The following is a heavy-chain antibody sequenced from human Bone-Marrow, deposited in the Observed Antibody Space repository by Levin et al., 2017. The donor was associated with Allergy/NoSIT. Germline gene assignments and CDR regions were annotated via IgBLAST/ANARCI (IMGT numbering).Heavy chain of an antibody. CDR3: ARGLRSSRENWFDP. J-gene: IGHJ5*02. CDR2: ISSSSSTI. CDR1: GFTFSSYS. Sequence: GESLKISCAASGFTFSSYSMNWVRQAPGKGLEWVSYISSSSSTIYYADSVKGRFTISRDNAKNSLYLQMNSLRAEDTAVYYCARGLRSSRENWFDPWGQGTLVTVSS. V-gene: IGHV3-48*04. D-gene: IGHD6-13*01.